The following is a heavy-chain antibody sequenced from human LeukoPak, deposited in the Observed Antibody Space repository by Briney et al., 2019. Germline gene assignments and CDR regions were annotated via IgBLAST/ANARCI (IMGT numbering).Heavy chain of an antibody. V-gene: IGHV1-69*13. J-gene: IGHJ4*02. CDR2: IIPIFGTA. Sequence: EASVKVSCKASGGTFSSYAISWVRQAPGQGLEWMGGIIPIFGTANYAQKFQGRVTITADESTSTAYMELRSLRSDDTAVYYCARDLGEAPDYWGQGTLVTVSS. D-gene: IGHD3-10*01. CDR1: GGTFSSYA. CDR3: ARDLGEAPDY.